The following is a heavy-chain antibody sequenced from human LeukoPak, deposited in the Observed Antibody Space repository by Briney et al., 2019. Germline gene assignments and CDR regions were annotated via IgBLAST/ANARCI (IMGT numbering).Heavy chain of an antibody. V-gene: IGHV1-2*02. CDR3: ASHLLSLQQLVLGDASDI. J-gene: IGHJ3*02. Sequence: ASVKVSCKVSGYTLTELSMHWVRQAPGQRLEWMGLINPKSGDTKYAQKSQDRVTMTRDTSISTAYMELTSLRSDDTAVYYCASHLLSLQQLVLGDASDIWGPGTMVTVSS. D-gene: IGHD1-1*01. CDR2: INPKSGDT. CDR1: GYTLTELS.